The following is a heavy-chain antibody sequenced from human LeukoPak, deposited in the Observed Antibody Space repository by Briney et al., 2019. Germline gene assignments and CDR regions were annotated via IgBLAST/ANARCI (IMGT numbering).Heavy chain of an antibody. D-gene: IGHD5-12*01. CDR1: GFTFSSYA. J-gene: IGHJ4*02. CDR3: AKDPFFSGYGKITVTPDY. V-gene: IGHV3-23*01. Sequence: GGSLRLSCAASGFTFSSYAMSWVRQAPGKGLKWVSAISGSGGSTYYADSVKGRFTISRDNSKNTLYLQMNSLRAEDTAVYYCAKDPFFSGYGKITVTPDYWGQGTLVTVSS. CDR2: ISGSGGST.